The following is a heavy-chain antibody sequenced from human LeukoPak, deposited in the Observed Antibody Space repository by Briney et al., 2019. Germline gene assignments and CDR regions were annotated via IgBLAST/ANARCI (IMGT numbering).Heavy chain of an antibody. J-gene: IGHJ5*02. D-gene: IGHD2-21*02. V-gene: IGHV4-39*07. CDR3: ARSGVVTTNSGGFWFDP. Sequence: SETLSLTCTVSGGSISSSSYYWGWIRQPPGKGLEWIGSIYYSGSTYYNPSLKSRVTISVDTSKNQFSLKLSSVTAADTAVYYCARSGVVTTNSGGFWFDPWGQGTLVTVSS. CDR2: IYYSGST. CDR1: GGSISSSSYY.